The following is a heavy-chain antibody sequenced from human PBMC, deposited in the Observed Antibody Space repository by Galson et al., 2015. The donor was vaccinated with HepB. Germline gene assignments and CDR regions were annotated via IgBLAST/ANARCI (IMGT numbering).Heavy chain of an antibody. CDR1: GYTFTSYY. CDR3: ARDAVGLGPLTGTTDAFDI. J-gene: IGHJ3*02. CDR2: INPSGGST. V-gene: IGHV1-46*03. D-gene: IGHD1-20*01. Sequence: SVKVSCKASGYTFTSYYMHWVRQAPGQGLEWMGIINPSGGSTSYAQKFQGRVTMTRDTSTSTLYMELSSLRSEDTAVYYCARDAVGLGPLTGTTDAFDIWGLGTMVTVSS.